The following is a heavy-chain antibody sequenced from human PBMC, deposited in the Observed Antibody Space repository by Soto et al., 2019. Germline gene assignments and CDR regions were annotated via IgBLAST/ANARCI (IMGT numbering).Heavy chain of an antibody. J-gene: IGHJ4*02. D-gene: IGHD3-9*01. Sequence: SVKVSCKASGGTFSSYAISWVRQAPGQGLEWMGGIIPIFGTANYAQKFQGRVTITADKSTSTAYMELSSLRSEDTAVYYCARDPTDYDILTGYVWGQGTLVTVSS. CDR1: GGTFSSYA. CDR2: IIPIFGTA. CDR3: ARDPTDYDILTGYV. V-gene: IGHV1-69*06.